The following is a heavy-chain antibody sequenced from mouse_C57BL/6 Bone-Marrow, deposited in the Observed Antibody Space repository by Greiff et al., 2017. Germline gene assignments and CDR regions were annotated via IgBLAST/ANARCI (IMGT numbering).Heavy chain of an antibody. J-gene: IGHJ2*01. Sequence: EVQLQQSGPELVKPGASVKISCKASGYTFTDYYMNWVKQSHGKSLEWIGDINPTNGGTSYNQKFKGKATLTVDKSSSTDYMEHRSLTSEDCPVYYCARSNYDGYYEDLLDYWGKGTTLTVSS. CDR2: INPTNGGT. CDR3: ARSNYDGYYEDLLDY. V-gene: IGHV1-26*01. CDR1: GYTFTDYY. D-gene: IGHD2-3*01.